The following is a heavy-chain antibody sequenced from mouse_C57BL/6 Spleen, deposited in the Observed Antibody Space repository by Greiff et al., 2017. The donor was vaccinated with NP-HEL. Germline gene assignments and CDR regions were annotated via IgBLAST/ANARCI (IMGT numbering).Heavy chain of an antibody. CDR1: GFTFSDYG. CDR2: ISSGSSTI. Sequence: EVKLMESGGGLVKPGGSLKLSCAASGFTFSDYGMHWVRQAPEKGLEWVAYISSGSSTIYYADTVKGRFTISRDNAKNTLFLQMTSLRSEDTAMYYCARGHYYGSSFPFDYWGQGTTLTVSS. J-gene: IGHJ2*01. CDR3: ARGHYYGSSFPFDY. V-gene: IGHV5-17*01. D-gene: IGHD1-1*01.